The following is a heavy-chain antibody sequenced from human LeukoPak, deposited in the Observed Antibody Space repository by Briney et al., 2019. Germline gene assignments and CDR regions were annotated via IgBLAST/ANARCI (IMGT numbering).Heavy chain of an antibody. D-gene: IGHD6-19*01. J-gene: IGHJ4*02. CDR2: ISGSGGST. Sequence: PGGSLRLSCAASGFTFSSYAMSWVRQAPGKGLEWVSAISGSGGSTYYADSVKGRFTISRDNSKNTLYLQINSLRAEDTAVYYCAKAGSFIAVAGKIDYWGQGTLVTVSS. V-gene: IGHV3-23*01. CDR3: AKAGSFIAVAGKIDY. CDR1: GFTFSSYA.